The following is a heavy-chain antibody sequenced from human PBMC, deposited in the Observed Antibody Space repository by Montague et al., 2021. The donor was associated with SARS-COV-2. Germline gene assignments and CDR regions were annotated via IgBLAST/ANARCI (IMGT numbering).Heavy chain of an antibody. CDR1: GFTFNNYS. CDR2: ISTSSSTI. D-gene: IGHD6-13*01. Sequence: SLRLSCAASGFTFNNYSMNWVRQAPGKGLEWASDISTSSSTIYYADSVKGRFTTSKDNGKNSLYLQMDSLRDEDTAVYYCSSIDAADNLYYYYGMDVWGQGTTVTVSS. J-gene: IGHJ6*02. V-gene: IGHV3-48*02. CDR3: SSIDAADNLYYYYGMDV.